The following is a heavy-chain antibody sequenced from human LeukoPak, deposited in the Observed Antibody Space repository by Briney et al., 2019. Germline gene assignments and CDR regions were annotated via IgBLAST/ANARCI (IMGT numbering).Heavy chain of an antibody. V-gene: IGHV1-2*02. D-gene: IGHD3-22*01. J-gene: IGHJ4*02. CDR3: ARDVSDSSGYYPGY. CDR1: GYTFTGYY. CDR2: INPNSGGT. Sequence: ASVKVSCKASGYTFTGYYMHWVRQAPGQGLEWMGWINPNSGGTNYAQKFQGRVTMTRDTSIRTAYMELSRLRSDGTAVYYFARDVSDSSGYYPGYWGQGKLVTVSS.